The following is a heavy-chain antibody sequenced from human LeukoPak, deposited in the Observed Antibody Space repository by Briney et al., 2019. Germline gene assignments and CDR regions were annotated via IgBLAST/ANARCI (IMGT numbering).Heavy chain of an antibody. CDR3: ARADWDTAMIDY. D-gene: IGHD5-18*01. CDR2: ISSSSSYI. CDR1: GFTFSTYS. J-gene: IGHJ4*02. V-gene: IGHV3-21*01. Sequence: PGGSLRLSCAASGFTFSTYSMNWVRQAPGKGLEWVSSISSSSSYIYYADSVKGRFTISRDNAKNSLYLQMNSLRAEDTAVYYCARADWDTAMIDYWGQGTLVTVSS.